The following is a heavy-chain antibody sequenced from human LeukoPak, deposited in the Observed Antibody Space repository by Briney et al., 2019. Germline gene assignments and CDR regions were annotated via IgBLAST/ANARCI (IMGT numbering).Heavy chain of an antibody. V-gene: IGHV5-51*01. CDR1: GYSFTSYW. J-gene: IGHJ4*02. CDR3: ARLSGYYFDY. CDR2: IYPGDSDT. Sequence: GESLKISCKASGYSFTSYWIGWVRQMPGKGLEGMGIIYPGDSDTRYSPSFQGHVTISADKSISTACLQWSGVKSSETDMYYCARLSGYYFDYWGQGTLVTVSS. D-gene: IGHD3-10*01.